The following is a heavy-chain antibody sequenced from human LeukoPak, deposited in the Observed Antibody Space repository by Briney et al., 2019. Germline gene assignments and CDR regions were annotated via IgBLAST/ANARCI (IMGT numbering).Heavy chain of an antibody. V-gene: IGHV3-15*07. CDR2: IKSKTDGGTT. CDR1: GFTFSNAW. CDR3: TTGPKTKGGYDYYYYYGMDV. D-gene: IGHD5-12*01. J-gene: IGHJ6*02. Sequence: GGSLRLSCAASGFTFSNAWMNWVRQAPGKGLEWVGRIKSKTDGGTTDYAAPVKGRFTISRDDSKNTLYLQMNSLKTEDTAVYYCTTGPKTKGGYDYYYYYGMDVWGQGTTVTVSS.